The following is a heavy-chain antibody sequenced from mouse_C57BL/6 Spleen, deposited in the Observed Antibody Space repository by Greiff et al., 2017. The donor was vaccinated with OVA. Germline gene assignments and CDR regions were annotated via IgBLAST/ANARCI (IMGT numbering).Heavy chain of an antibody. Sequence: EVQLQQSGPELVKPGASVKISCKASGYTFTDYYMNWVKQSHGKSLEWIGDINPNNGGTSYNQKFKGKATLTVDKSSSTAYMELRSLTSEDSAVYYCASWVPYFDYWGQGTTLTVSS. D-gene: IGHD4-1*01. J-gene: IGHJ2*01. V-gene: IGHV1-26*01. CDR2: INPNNGGT. CDR3: ASWVPYFDY. CDR1: GYTFTDYY.